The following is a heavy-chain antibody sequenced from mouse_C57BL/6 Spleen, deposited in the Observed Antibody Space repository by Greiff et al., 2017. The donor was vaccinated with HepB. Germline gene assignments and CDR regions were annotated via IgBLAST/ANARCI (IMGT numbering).Heavy chain of an antibody. D-gene: IGHD2-4*01. CDR3: ARPDDYDGMDY. CDR1: GFTFSDYG. J-gene: IGHJ4*01. V-gene: IGHV5-17*01. CDR2: ISSGSSTI. Sequence: EVKLVESGGGLVKPGGSLKLSCAASGFTFSDYGMHWVRQAPEKGLEWVAYISSGSSTIYYADTVKGRFTISRDNAKNTLFLQMTSLRSEDTAMYYCARPDDYDGMDYWGQGTSVTVSS.